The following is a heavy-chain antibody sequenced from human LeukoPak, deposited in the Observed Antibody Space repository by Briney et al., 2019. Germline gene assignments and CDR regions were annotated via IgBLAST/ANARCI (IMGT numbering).Heavy chain of an antibody. D-gene: IGHD3-22*01. CDR3: ARGPSTDYYDSSGYYGHY. CDR1: GNTISNHG. Sequence: GASVKVSCKASGNTISNHGLNWVRQAPGQGLEWMGWINPNSGGTNYAQKFQGRVTMTRDTSISTAYMELSRLRSDDTAVYYCARGPSTDYYDSSGYYGHYWGQGTLVTVSS. CDR2: INPNSGGT. J-gene: IGHJ4*02. V-gene: IGHV1-2*02.